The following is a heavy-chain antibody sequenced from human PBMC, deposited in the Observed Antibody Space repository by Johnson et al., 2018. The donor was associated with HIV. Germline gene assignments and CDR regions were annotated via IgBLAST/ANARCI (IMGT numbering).Heavy chain of an antibody. V-gene: IGHV3-30*19. CDR1: GFTFSRYG. Sequence: QVQLVESGGGVVQTGGSLRLSCAASGFTFSRYGMHWVRQAPGKGLEWVAVISSDGSGKYYADSVKGRSTISRDNSKNTLYLQMHSLTPEDTAVYYCALGGSWYAFDIWGQGTMVTVSS. D-gene: IGHD2-15*01. CDR3: ALGGSWYAFDI. CDR2: ISSDGSGK. J-gene: IGHJ3*02.